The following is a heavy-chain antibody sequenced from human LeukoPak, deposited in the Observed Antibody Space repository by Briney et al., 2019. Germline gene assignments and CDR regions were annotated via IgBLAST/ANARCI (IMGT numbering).Heavy chain of an antibody. D-gene: IGHD5-18*01. CDR1: GFTFSDYY. V-gene: IGHV3-11*04. J-gene: IGHJ4*02. CDR3: ARGAAMAYYFDY. Sequence: KPGGSLRLSCEASGFTFSDYYMSWCSQAPGKGLDGVSYISSSGSTIYYADSVKGRFTISRDNAKNSLYLQMNSLRAEDTAVYYCARGAAMAYYFDYWGQGTLVTVSS. CDR2: ISSSGSTI.